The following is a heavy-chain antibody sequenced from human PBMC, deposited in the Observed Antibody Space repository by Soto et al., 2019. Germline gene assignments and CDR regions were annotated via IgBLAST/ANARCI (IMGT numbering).Heavy chain of an antibody. J-gene: IGHJ4*02. CDR2: ISASSTTI. CDR3: ARDIRGAN. Sequence: QVQLVESGGGLVKLGGSLRLSCAASGFTLSDHYMTWVRQVPGKGLEWVSYISASSTTIYYADSVKGRFTISGDNAKNSLFLQMNSLRAEDTAVYYCARDIRGANWGQGTLVTVSS. V-gene: IGHV3-11*01. CDR1: GFTLSDHY.